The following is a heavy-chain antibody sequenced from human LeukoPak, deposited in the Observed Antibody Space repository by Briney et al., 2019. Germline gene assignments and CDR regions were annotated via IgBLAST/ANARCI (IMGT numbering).Heavy chain of an antibody. D-gene: IGHD6-6*01. V-gene: IGHV3-15*01. CDR3: TTGIAARWGILSQNYFDY. CDR2: IKSKTDGGTT. Sequence: PGGSLRLSCEASGFTFSSSWMTWVRQAPGKGLEWVGRIKSKTDGGTTDYAAPVKGRFTISRDDSKNTLYLQMNSLKAEDTAVYYCTTGIAARWGILSQNYFDYWGQGTLVTVSS. CDR1: GFTFSSSW. J-gene: IGHJ4*02.